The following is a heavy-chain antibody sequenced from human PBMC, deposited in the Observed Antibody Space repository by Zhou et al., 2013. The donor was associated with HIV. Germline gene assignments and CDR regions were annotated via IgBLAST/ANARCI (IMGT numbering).Heavy chain of an antibody. V-gene: IGHV1-69*12. CDR2: IIPIFGTT. D-gene: IGHD6-13*01. CDR3: ARAASVYYYGMDV. Sequence: QVQLVQSGPEVKKPGSSVKVSCKSSGGILRNYGISWVRLAPGQGLEWMGGIIPIFGTTNYAQKFQGRVTIIADESTNTAYMELSSLRSEDTAVYYCARAASVYYYGMDVWGQGTTVTVSS. J-gene: IGHJ6*02. CDR1: GGILRNYG.